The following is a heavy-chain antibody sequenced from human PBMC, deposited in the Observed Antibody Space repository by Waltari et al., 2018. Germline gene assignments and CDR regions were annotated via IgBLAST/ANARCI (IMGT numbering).Heavy chain of an antibody. CDR1: GFTFNTYG. J-gene: IGHJ3*01. Sequence: VQLVESGGDVVQPGRSLRLSCSTSGFTFNTYGLHWVRQAPGKGLEWVAVIRNDGSDKFYADSVKGRFSISRDNSKNTLYLQMNSLRVEDTAFYYCARAEEGVVIALGAFDVWGQGTKVTVSS. CDR2: IRNDGSDK. CDR3: ARAEEGVVIALGAFDV. V-gene: IGHV3-33*01. D-gene: IGHD3-3*01.